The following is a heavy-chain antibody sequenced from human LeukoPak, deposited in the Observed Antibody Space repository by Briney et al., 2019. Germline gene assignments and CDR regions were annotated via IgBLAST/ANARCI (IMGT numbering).Heavy chain of an antibody. CDR1: GYTFTSYY. D-gene: IGHD3-22*01. J-gene: IGHJ4*02. CDR2: INPSGGST. CDR3: ARDPDYYDSSGYYYVEDY. V-gene: IGHV1-46*01. Sequence: ASVKVSCKASGYTFTSYYMHWVRQAPGQGLEWMGIINPSGGSTSYAQKFQGRVTMTRDTSISTAYMELSRLRSDDTAVYYCARDPDYYDSSGYYYVEDYWGQGTLVTVSS.